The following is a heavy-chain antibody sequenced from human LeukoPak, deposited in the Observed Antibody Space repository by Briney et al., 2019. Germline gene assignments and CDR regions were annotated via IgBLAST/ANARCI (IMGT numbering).Heavy chain of an antibody. CDR3: ARDFPWEITMVRGANPFDY. V-gene: IGHV4-59*12. J-gene: IGHJ4*02. Sequence: PSETLSLTCTVSGGSISSYYWSWIRQPPGKGLEWIGYIYYSGSTNYNPSLKSRVTISIDTSKNQFSLKLSSMTAADTAVYYCARDFPWEITMVRGANPFDYWGQGTLVTVSS. CDR1: GGSISSYY. CDR2: IYYSGST. D-gene: IGHD3-10*01.